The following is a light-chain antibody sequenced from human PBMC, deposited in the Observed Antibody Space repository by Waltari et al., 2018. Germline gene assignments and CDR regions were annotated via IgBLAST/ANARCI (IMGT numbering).Light chain of an antibody. V-gene: IGLV2-8*01. CDR1: SSDVGGYNY. J-gene: IGLJ2*01. Sequence: QSALTQPPSASGSPGQSVTISCPGTSSDVGGYNYVSWYQQHPGKAPKLMIYEVSKRPSGVPDRFSGSKSGNTASLTVSGLQAEDEADYYCSSYAGSNSVLFGGGTQLTVL. CDR3: SSYAGSNSVL. CDR2: EVS.